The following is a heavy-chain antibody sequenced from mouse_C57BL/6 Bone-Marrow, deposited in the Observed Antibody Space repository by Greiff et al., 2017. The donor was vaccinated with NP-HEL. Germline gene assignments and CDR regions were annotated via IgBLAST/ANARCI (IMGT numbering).Heavy chain of an antibody. Sequence: QVRLKQPGAELVKPGASVKLSCKASGYTFTSYWMHWVKQRPGQGLEWIGMIHPNSGSTNYNEKFKSKATLTVDKSSSTAYMQLSSLTSEDSAVYYCARNEGYPWFAYWGQGTLVTVSA. CDR2: IHPNSGST. D-gene: IGHD2-2*01. CDR3: ARNEGYPWFAY. CDR1: GYTFTSYW. J-gene: IGHJ3*01. V-gene: IGHV1-64*01.